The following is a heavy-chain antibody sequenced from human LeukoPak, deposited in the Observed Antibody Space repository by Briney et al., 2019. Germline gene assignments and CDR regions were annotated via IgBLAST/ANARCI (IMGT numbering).Heavy chain of an antibody. V-gene: IGHV3-66*02. CDR3: ASLAGDI. J-gene: IGHJ3*02. Sequence: PGGSLRLSCAASAVTVSSHYMSWVRQAPGKGLDWVSVIHSGGSTYHADSVKGRFTISRDSSKNTVYLQMNSMRVEDTAVYYCASLAGDIWGQGTMVTVSS. CDR1: AVTVSSHY. D-gene: IGHD6-19*01. CDR2: IHSGGST.